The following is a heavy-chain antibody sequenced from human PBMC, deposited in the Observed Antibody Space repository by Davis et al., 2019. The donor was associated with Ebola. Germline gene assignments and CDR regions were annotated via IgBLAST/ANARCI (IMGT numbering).Heavy chain of an antibody. V-gene: IGHV3-74*01. CDR2: VTGDGNT. Sequence: GESLKISCVGSGFTFSHYWMHWVRQAPGRGLVWVARVTGDGNTFYADSVKDRVTISRDNAKSTLYLQMSSLRAEDTVVYYCARGVNRACLDDWGQGTLVTVSS. CDR1: GFTFSHYW. J-gene: IGHJ4*02. CDR3: ARGVNRACLDD. D-gene: IGHD3-10*01.